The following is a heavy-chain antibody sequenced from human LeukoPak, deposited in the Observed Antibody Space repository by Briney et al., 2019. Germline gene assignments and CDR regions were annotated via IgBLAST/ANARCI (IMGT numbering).Heavy chain of an antibody. CDR2: INHDATEK. J-gene: IGHJ4*02. V-gene: IGHV3-7*01. Sequence: GGTLRLSCAASGFTFGSYGMNWVRQAPGRGLEWVANINHDATEKYYVDSVKGRFTISRDNAKKSLYLQMNRLRADDTAVYHCARVRSAAAGPLDYWGQGTLVTVSS. CDR3: ARVRSAAAGPLDY. D-gene: IGHD6-13*01. CDR1: GFTFGSYG.